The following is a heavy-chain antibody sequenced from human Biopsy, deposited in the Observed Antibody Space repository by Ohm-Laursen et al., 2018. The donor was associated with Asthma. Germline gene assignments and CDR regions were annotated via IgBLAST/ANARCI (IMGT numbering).Heavy chain of an antibody. CDR2: INPNGGGT. D-gene: IGHD6-13*01. CDR1: GYAFIGSH. J-gene: IGHJ5*02. Sequence: GASVKVSCKASGYAFIGSHIHWMRQAPGQGLEWMGRINPNGGGTNYAQKFQGRVTMTRDTSISTAYMEVGRLRSDDTAVYYCARGQKSAGDRWFDPWGQGTLVTVSS. CDR3: ARGQKSAGDRWFDP. V-gene: IGHV1-2*06.